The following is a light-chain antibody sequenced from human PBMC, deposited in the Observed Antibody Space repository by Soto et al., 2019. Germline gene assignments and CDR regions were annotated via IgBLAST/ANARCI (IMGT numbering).Light chain of an antibody. J-gene: IGKJ3*01. V-gene: IGKV1-12*01. CDR1: QGISSW. Sequence: DIQMTQSPSSVSASVGDRVTITCRASQGISSWLAWYQQKPGKAPKLLIYAAPSLQSGGPSRFSGSGSGKDFTLTISSLQPEDFAVYYCQQRSNWPPEVTFGPGTKVDIK. CDR3: QQRSNWPPEVT. CDR2: AAP.